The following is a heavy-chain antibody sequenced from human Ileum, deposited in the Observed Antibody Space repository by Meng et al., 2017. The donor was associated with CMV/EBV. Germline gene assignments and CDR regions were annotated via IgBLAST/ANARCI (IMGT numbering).Heavy chain of an antibody. J-gene: IGHJ4*02. V-gene: IGHV3-15*07. CDR2: IKRKRDEENG. Sequence: CDFAFPDAWMNWVRQSPGKELEWVDRIKRKRDEENGEYAAPIKGRFVISRDDSNKMLHLQMNSLRREDTALYNCVTKDPGHAWGYWGQGTVVT. D-gene: IGHD3-16*01. CDR1: DFAFPDAW. CDR3: VTKDPGHAWGY.